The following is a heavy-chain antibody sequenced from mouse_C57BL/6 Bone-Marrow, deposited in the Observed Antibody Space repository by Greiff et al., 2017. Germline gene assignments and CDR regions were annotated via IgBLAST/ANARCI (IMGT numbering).Heavy chain of an antibody. CDR1: GYTFTDHT. Sequence: VQLQQSDAELVKPGASVKISCKVSGYTFTDHTIHWMKQRPEQGLEWIGYIYPRDGSTKYNEKFKGKATLTADKSSSTAYMQLNSLTSEDSAVYFCARKHHYYGSGAWFAYWGQGTLVTVSA. J-gene: IGHJ3*01. V-gene: IGHV1-78*01. CDR3: ARKHHYYGSGAWFAY. CDR2: IYPRDGST. D-gene: IGHD1-1*01.